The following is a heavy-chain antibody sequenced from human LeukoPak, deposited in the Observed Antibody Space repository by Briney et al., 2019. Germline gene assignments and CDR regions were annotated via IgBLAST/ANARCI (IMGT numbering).Heavy chain of an antibody. D-gene: IGHD3-22*01. CDR3: ARHRASSRGGSGYSQGGFDY. Sequence: PSETLSLTCTVSGGSISSSSYYWGWIRQPPGKGLEWIGSIYYSGSTYYNPSLKSRVTISVDTSKSQFSLNLNSVTAADTAVYYCARHRASSRGGSGYSQGGFDYWGQGTLVTVSS. V-gene: IGHV4-39*01. CDR2: IYYSGST. J-gene: IGHJ4*02. CDR1: GGSISSSSYY.